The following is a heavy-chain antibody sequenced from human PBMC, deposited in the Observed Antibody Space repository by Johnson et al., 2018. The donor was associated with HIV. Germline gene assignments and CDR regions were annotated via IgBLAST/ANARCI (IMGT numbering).Heavy chain of an antibody. Sequence: QVQLVESGGGLVQPGRSLRLSCAASGFTFDDYAINWVRQAPGKGLEYVSGITGNGGSTYYANSVKGRFTISRDSSKNTLYLQMNSLRVEDTAVYYCARVRGGRENAFDIWGQGTMVTVSS. D-gene: IGHD1-26*01. CDR1: GFTFDDYA. J-gene: IGHJ3*02. V-gene: IGHV3-64*04. CDR2: ITGNGGST. CDR3: ARVRGGRENAFDI.